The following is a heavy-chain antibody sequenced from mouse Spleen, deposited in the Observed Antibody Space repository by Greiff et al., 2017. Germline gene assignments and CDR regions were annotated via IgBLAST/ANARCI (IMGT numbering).Heavy chain of an antibody. CDR3: ARRDYGSRYWYFDV. CDR2: ISSGGSYT. V-gene: IGHV5-9-3*01. CDR1: GFTFSSYA. D-gene: IGHD1-1*01. J-gene: IGHJ1*01. Sequence: EVQRVESGGGLVKPGGSLKLSCAASGFTFSSYAMSWVRQTPEKRLEWVATISSGGSYTYYPDSVKGRFTISRDNAKNTLYLQMSSLRSEDTAMYYCARRDYGSRYWYFDVWGAGTTVTVSS.